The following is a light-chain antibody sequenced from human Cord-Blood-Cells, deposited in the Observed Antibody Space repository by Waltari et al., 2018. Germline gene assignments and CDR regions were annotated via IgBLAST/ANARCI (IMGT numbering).Light chain of an antibody. CDR3: CSYAGSYTYV. Sequence: QSALTQPRSVSGSPGQSVTISCTGTSSDVGGYNYVSWYQQHPGKAPKLMIYDVSKGPSVVPDRFSGSKAGNTASLTISGLQAEDEADYYCCSYAGSYTYVFGTGTKVTVL. J-gene: IGLJ1*01. V-gene: IGLV2-11*01. CDR1: SSDVGGYNY. CDR2: DVS.